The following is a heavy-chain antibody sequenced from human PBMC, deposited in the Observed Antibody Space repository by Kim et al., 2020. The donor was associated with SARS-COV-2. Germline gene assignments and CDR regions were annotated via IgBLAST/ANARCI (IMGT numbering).Heavy chain of an antibody. CDR2: IYYSGST. Sequence: SETLSLTCTVSGGSISSSSYYWGWIRQPPGKGLEWIGSIYYSGSTYYNPSPKSRVTISVDTSKNQFSLKLSSVTAADTAVYYCARHKRQWLERSAEYFQHWGKGTLVTVSS. V-gene: IGHV4-39*01. D-gene: IGHD6-19*01. CDR1: GGSISSSSYY. J-gene: IGHJ1*01. CDR3: ARHKRQWLERSAEYFQH.